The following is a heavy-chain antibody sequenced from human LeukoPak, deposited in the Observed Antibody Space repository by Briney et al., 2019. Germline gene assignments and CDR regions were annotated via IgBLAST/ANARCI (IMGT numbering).Heavy chain of an antibody. CDR2: ISSSSSYI. V-gene: IGHV3-21*01. Sequence: PGGSLRLSCVASGFTFRSYWMSWVRQAPGKGLEWVSSISSSSSYIYYADSVKGRFTISRDNAKNSLYLQMNSLRAEDTAVYYCARDQGCSSTSCRSRADYWGQGTLVTVSS. D-gene: IGHD2-2*01. CDR1: GFTFRSYW. J-gene: IGHJ4*02. CDR3: ARDQGCSSTSCRSRADY.